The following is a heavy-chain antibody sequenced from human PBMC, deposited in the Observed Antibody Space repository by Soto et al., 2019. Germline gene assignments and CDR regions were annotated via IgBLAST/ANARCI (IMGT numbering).Heavy chain of an antibody. V-gene: IGHV3-15*01. J-gene: IGHJ4*02. CDR2: IKSKTDGGTT. Sequence: GGSLRLSCAASGFTFSNAWMSWVRQAPGKGLEWVGRIKSKTDGGTTDYAAPVKGRFTISRDDSKNTLYLQMNSLKTEDTAVYYCTTPQNRKIVATIFYFDYWGQGTLVTVSS. CDR3: TTPQNRKIVATIFYFDY. D-gene: IGHD5-12*01. CDR1: GFTFSNAW.